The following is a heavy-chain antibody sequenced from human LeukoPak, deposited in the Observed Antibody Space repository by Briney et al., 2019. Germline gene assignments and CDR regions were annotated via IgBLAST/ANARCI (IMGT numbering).Heavy chain of an antibody. CDR3: ARDSVAGTWAEYFQH. D-gene: IGHD6-19*01. J-gene: IGHJ1*01. CDR1: GGSISTFY. V-gene: IGHV4-4*07. CDR2: IYTSGST. Sequence: SETLSLTFTVSGGSISTFYWSWIRQPAGKGLEWIGRIYTSGSTNYNTSLKSRVTMSVDTSKNQFSLKLSSVTAADTAVYYCARDSVAGTWAEYFQHWGQGIRVTVSS.